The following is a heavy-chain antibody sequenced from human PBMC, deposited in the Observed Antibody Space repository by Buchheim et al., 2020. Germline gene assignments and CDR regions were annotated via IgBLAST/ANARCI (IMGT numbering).Heavy chain of an antibody. Sequence: EVQMVESGGGLVQPGGSLRLSCAASGFSFTSAWMDWVRQAPGKGLEWVANIKYDGTEKDYVDSVKGRFTISRDNAKNSLHFQMNSLRVEDTAVYFCSWSLNYWGQGTL. V-gene: IGHV3-7*01. CDR2: IKYDGTEK. J-gene: IGHJ4*02. CDR3: SWSLNY. CDR1: GFSFTSAW.